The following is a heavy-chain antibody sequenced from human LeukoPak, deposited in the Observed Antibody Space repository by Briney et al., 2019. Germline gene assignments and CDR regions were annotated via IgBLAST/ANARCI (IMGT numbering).Heavy chain of an antibody. J-gene: IGHJ3*02. CDR1: GGSISSGGYY. CDR2: IYYGGST. CDR3: ARDRSDYYGSGSLGDAFDI. V-gene: IGHV4-31*03. D-gene: IGHD3-10*01. Sequence: SETLSLTCTVSGGSISSGGYYWSWIRQHPGKGLEWIGYIYYGGSTYYNPSLKSRVTISVDTSKNQFSLKLSSVTAADTAVYYCARDRSDYYGSGSLGDAFDIWGQGTMVTVSS.